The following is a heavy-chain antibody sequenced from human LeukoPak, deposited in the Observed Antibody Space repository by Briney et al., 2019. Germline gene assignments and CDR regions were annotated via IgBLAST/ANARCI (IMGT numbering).Heavy chain of an antibody. V-gene: IGHV4-34*01. CDR3: ARGTLIAAVGTDYFDY. Sequence: SETLSLTCAISGGSFSGYYWSWIRQPPGKGLEWIGEINHSGSTNYNPSLKSRVTISVDTSKNQFSLKLSSVTAADTAVYYCARGTLIAAVGTDYFDYWGQGTLVTVSS. D-gene: IGHD6-13*01. J-gene: IGHJ4*02. CDR2: INHSGST. CDR1: GGSFSGYY.